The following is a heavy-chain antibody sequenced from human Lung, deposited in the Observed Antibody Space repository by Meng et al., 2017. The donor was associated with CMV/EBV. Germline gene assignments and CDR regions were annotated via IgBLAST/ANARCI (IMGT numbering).Heavy chain of an antibody. D-gene: IGHD2-15*01. CDR3: AREQVVVEPAPGRDGLGV. CDR1: GGFISSRNY. CDR2: VFHDGTT. J-gene: IGHJ6*02. V-gene: IGHV4-39*07. Sequence: SETLSLTCTVSGGFISSRNYWGWIRQAPGKGLEWIGSVFHDGTTYYNPSLRSRVSISVGTSKTQFSLRLTSVTAADTAVYYYAREQVVVEPAPGRDGLGVWGQGTTVXVSS.